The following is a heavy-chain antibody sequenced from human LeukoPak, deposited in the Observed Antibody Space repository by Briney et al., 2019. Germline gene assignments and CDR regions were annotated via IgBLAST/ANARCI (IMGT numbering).Heavy chain of an antibody. D-gene: IGHD3-10*01. CDR1: GFTFSSYG. CDR2: ISYDGSNK. Sequence: GGSLRLSCAASGFTFSSYGMHWVRQAPGKGLEWVAVISYDGSNKYYADSVKGRFTISRDNSKNTLYLQMNSLRAEDTAVYYCAKNMVRGVKLPDPWGQGTLVTVSS. J-gene: IGHJ5*02. V-gene: IGHV3-30*18. CDR3: AKNMVRGVKLPDP.